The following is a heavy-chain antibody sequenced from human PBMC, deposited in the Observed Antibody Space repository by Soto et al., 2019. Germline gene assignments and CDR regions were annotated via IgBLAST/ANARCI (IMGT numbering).Heavy chain of an antibody. V-gene: IGHV6-1*01. CDR1: GDSVSSNSAA. Sequence: SQTLSLTCAISGDSVSSNSAAWNWIRQSPSRGLEWLGRTFYRSKWYNDYAVSVKSRITINPDTSKNQFSLQLTSVTAADTAVYYCACIFSGGYSYGFYYYGMDVWGQGTTVTVSS. D-gene: IGHD5-18*01. CDR3: ACIFSGGYSYGFYYYGMDV. J-gene: IGHJ6*02. CDR2: TFYRSKWYN.